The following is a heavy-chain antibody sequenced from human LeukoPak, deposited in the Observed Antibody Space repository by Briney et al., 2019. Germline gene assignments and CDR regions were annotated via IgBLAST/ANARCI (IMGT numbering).Heavy chain of an antibody. J-gene: IGHJ6*02. Sequence: GGSLRLSCAASGYTSSSYWMTWVRQAPGKGLEWVANIKQDGSEKYYVDSVRGRFTISRDNAKNSLCLQMNSLRAEDTAVYYCARITYHALDVWGQGTTVTVSS. CDR3: ARITYHALDV. V-gene: IGHV3-7*04. CDR2: IKQDGSEK. CDR1: GYTSSSYW. D-gene: IGHD1-14*01.